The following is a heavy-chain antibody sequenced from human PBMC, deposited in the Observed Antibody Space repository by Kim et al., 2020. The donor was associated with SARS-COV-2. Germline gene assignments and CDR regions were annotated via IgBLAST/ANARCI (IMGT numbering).Heavy chain of an antibody. CDR1: GYSFTSYW. V-gene: IGHV5-51*01. Sequence: GESLKISCKGSGYSFTSYWIGWVRQMPGKGLEWMGIIYPGDSDTRYSPSFQGQVTISADKSISTAYLQWSSLKASDTAMYYCARPPIVGATLGAFDIWGQGTMVTVSS. D-gene: IGHD1-26*01. CDR3: ARPPIVGATLGAFDI. CDR2: IYPGDSDT. J-gene: IGHJ3*02.